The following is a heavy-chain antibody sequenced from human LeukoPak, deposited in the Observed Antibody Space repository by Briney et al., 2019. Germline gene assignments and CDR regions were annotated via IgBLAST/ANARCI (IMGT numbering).Heavy chain of an antibody. J-gene: IGHJ4*02. Sequence: SETLSLTCAVSGYSISSGYYWGWIRQPPGKGLEWIGSIYHSGSTYYNPSLKSRVTISVDTSKNQFSLKLSSVTAADTAVYYCERRVVSDSFDHWGQGTLVTVSS. CDR3: ERRVVSDSFDH. D-gene: IGHD4-23*01. CDR2: IYHSGST. V-gene: IGHV4-38-2*01. CDR1: GYSISSGYY.